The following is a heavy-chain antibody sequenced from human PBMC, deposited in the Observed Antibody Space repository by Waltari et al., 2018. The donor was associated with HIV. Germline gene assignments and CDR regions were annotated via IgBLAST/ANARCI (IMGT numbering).Heavy chain of an antibody. D-gene: IGHD2-2*01. V-gene: IGHV1-24*01. J-gene: IGHJ6*02. CDR2: CDPEDDET. Sequence: HVQLIQSGAEVKNPGASVNVSCQVFGYPLTQLSIPWGRQAPGKGLEWMGGCDPEDDETIYAQKFQGRVTMTEDTSTDSAYMELSSLTSEDTAVYYCATGGGTSSIQLYDLDVWGQGTTVTVSS. CDR1: GYPLTQLS. CDR3: ATGGGTSSIQLYDLDV.